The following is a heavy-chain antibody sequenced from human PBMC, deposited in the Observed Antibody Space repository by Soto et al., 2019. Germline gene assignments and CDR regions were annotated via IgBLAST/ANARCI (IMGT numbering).Heavy chain of an antibody. V-gene: IGHV4-4*07. J-gene: IGHJ4*02. CDR3: KRGKFEPTAPDS. CDR1: GGSISNDR. Sequence: SETLSLTCPVSGGSISNDRWSCVRQPAGKELDGIGRIVARGKTNYNPSLTSRVTISVDTSKNHFPLTMTSLAAADTAVYYCKRGKFEPTAPDSGGEGIPVTVSP. CDR2: IVARGKT. D-gene: IGHD1-26*01.